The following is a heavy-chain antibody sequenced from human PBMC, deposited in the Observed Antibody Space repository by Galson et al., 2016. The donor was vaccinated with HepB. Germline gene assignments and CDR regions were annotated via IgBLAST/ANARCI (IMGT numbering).Heavy chain of an antibody. D-gene: IGHD3-16*02. Sequence: SLRLSCAASGFTFSSYWMSWVRQAPGKGLEWVANIKQDGSDKYYVDSVKGRFTISRDNAKTSLYLQVNSLRAEDTAVYYCAREREVGDYLWGSYRYAFDYWGQGTLVTVSS. J-gene: IGHJ4*02. V-gene: IGHV3-7*03. CDR2: IKQDGSDK. CDR3: AREREVGDYLWGSYRYAFDY. CDR1: GFTFSSYW.